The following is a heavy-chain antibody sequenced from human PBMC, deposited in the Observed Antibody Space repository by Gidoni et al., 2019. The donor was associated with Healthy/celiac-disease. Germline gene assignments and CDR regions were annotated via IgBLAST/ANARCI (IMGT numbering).Heavy chain of an antibody. J-gene: IGHJ4*02. CDR3: ATLLGYCSSTSCYDPYFDY. CDR1: GFTFSDYY. Sequence: CPASGFTFSDYYMSWIRQAPGKGLEWVSYISSSSSYTNYADSVKGRFTISRDNAKNSLYLQMNSLRAEDTAVYYCATLLGYCSSTSCYDPYFDYWGQGTLVTVSS. D-gene: IGHD2-2*01. V-gene: IGHV3-11*06. CDR2: ISSSSSYT.